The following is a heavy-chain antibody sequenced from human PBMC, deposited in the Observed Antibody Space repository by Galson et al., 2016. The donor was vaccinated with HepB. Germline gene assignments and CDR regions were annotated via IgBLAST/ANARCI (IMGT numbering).Heavy chain of an antibody. CDR2: ILYDGSNK. CDR3: ARSLEYSSSPTGQFDY. D-gene: IGHD6-6*01. CDR1: GFTFSRNG. J-gene: IGHJ4*02. V-gene: IGHV3-33*05. Sequence: SLRLSCAASGFTFSRNGMHWVRQAPGKGLEWVAVILYDGSNKYYADSVRGRFTISRDNSKKMLYLQMNSLRAEDTAVYYCARSLEYSSSPTGQFDYWGQGTLVTASS.